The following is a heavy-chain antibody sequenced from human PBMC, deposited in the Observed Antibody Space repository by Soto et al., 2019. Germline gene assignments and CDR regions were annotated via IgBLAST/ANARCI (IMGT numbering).Heavy chain of an antibody. J-gene: IGHJ4*02. Sequence: QVHVVESGGGVVQPGTSLRLSCTASGFSFFNYGFAWIRQAPGKGLEWVAVVTYDSSEKYYADSVKGRFTISRDNSKNTVYLPMDSLQHNDSALYYCGKAGGSELRYFDWPEVGVWGQGTLVTVSS. CDR3: GKAGGSELRYFDWPEVGV. V-gene: IGHV3-30*18. D-gene: IGHD3-9*01. CDR2: VTYDSSEK. CDR1: GFSFFNYG.